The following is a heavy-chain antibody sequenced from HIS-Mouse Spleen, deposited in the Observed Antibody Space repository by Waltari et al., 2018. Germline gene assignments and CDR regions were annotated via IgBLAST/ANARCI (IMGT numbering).Heavy chain of an antibody. D-gene: IGHD2-15*01. J-gene: IGHJ4*02. Sequence: EVQLVESGGGLVKPGGSLRLSCAASGFTFSSYSMNWVRQAPGKGLEWVASISSSSRYIYYADSVKGRFTISRDNAKNSLYLQMNSLRAEDTAVYYCARGSSATCFDYWGQGTLVTVSS. CDR3: ARGSSATCFDY. CDR1: GFTFSSYS. V-gene: IGHV3-21*01. CDR2: ISSSSRYI.